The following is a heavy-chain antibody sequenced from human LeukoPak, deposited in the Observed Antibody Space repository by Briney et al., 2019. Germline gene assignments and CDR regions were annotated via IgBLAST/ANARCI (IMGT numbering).Heavy chain of an antibody. Sequence: ASVKVSCKASGYTFTSYDINWVRQATGQGLEWMGWMNPNSGNTGYAQKFQGRVTMTRNTSISTAYMELSSLRSEDTAVYYCARSPQRADAFDIWGQGSMVTVSS. V-gene: IGHV1-8*01. CDR2: MNPNSGNT. D-gene: IGHD6-25*01. J-gene: IGHJ3*02. CDR3: ARSPQRADAFDI. CDR1: GYTFTSYD.